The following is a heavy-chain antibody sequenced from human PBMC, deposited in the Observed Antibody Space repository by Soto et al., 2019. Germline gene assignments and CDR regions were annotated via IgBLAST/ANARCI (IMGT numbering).Heavy chain of an antibody. D-gene: IGHD4-17*01. CDR1: GASIITDNYF. CDR2: ISYSGRT. V-gene: IGHV4-39*01. CDR3: ARRRASDYGGNHHPYYFDR. J-gene: IGHJ4*02. Sequence: SETLSLTCTVSGASIITDNYFCCGIRQSPRRGLELIGSISYSGRTYDNPSLQSRVTISIDASKNQFSLKLTSVTTADTAVYYCARRRASDYGGNHHPYYFDRWGQGALVTVSS.